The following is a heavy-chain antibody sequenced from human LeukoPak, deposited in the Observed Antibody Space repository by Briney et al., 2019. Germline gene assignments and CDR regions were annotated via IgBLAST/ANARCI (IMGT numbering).Heavy chain of an antibody. CDR1: GLSLNSYA. J-gene: IGHJ4*01. CDR3: AKAPVTSCRGAFCYPFDY. V-gene: IGHV3-23*01. Sequence: GGSLRLSCTASGLSLNSYAMSWVRQVPGKGLEWVSASSSSDDGKWYAESVRGRFTISRDTSKNTVYLQMNSLRVEDAGVYYCAKAPVTSCRGAFCYPFDYWGHGTLVTVSS. D-gene: IGHD2-21*01. CDR2: SSSSDDGK.